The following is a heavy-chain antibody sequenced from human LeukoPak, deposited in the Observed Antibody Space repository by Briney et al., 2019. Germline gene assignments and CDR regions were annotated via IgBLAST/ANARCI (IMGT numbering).Heavy chain of an antibody. V-gene: IGHV1-2*06. CDR1: GYTFTSYY. Sequence: ASVKVSCKASGYTFTSYYMHWVRQAPGQGLEWMGRINPNSGGTNYAQKFQGRVTMTRDTSISTAYMELSRLRSDDTAVYYCARDRVAAAHFVSHRGWFDPWGQGTLVTVSS. CDR2: INPNSGGT. J-gene: IGHJ5*02. D-gene: IGHD6-13*01. CDR3: ARDRVAAAHFVSHRGWFDP.